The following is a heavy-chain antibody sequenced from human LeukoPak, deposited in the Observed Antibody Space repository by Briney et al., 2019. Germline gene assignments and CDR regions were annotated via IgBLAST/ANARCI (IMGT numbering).Heavy chain of an antibody. CDR3: ESQRFGATDY. CDR1: GFTFSSYG. Sequence: GGSLRLSCAASGFTFSSYGMHWVRQAPGKGLEWVAFIRYDGSNKYYADSVKGRFTISRDNAKNSLFLQMNSLRAEDTAVYYCESQRFGATDYWGQGTLVTVSS. D-gene: IGHD3-3*01. CDR2: IRYDGSNK. V-gene: IGHV3-30*02. J-gene: IGHJ4*02.